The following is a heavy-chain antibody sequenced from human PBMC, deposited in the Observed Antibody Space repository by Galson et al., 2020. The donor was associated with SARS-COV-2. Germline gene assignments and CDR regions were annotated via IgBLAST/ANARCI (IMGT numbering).Heavy chain of an antibody. CDR1: GFTFDDFG. Sequence: GGSLRLSCAASGFTFDDFGMSWVRQPPGKGLEWVSGITWNGDKTGYADSVTGRFTISRDKGKDSLYLQMNNLTVDDTAFYYCARGRSFWDAGDYITSDYGGQGVLVTVAS. CDR3: ARGRSFWDAGDYITSDY. V-gene: IGHV3-20*04. CDR2: ITWNGDKT. D-gene: IGHD4-17*01. J-gene: IGHJ4*02.